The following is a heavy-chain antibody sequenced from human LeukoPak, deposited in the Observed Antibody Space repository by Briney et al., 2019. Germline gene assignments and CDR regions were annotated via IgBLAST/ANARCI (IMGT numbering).Heavy chain of an antibody. D-gene: IGHD6-13*01. CDR1: GFTFSSYG. V-gene: IGHV3-30*18. CDR3: AKATRQLVPYYFDY. J-gene: IGHJ4*02. CDR2: ISYDGSNK. Sequence: PGRSLRLSCAASGFTFSSYGMHWVRQAPGKGLEWVAVISYDGSNKYYADSVKGRFTISRDNSKNTLYLQMNSLRAEDTAVYYCAKATRQLVPYYFDYWGQGTLVTVSS.